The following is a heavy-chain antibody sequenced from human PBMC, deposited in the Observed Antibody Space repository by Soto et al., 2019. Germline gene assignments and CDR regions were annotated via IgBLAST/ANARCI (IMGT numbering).Heavy chain of an antibody. J-gene: IGHJ4*02. CDR1: GDSMRSFY. Sequence: SETLSLTCTVYGDSMRSFYWSWIRQPPGKGLEWIGNIYYSGSTNCNPSRKSRVTMSVDMSRNQVSLKLSSVTAADTAVYYCTRVGGYYGDYPNFDYWGQGALVTVSS. D-gene: IGHD4-17*01. CDR2: IYYSGST. V-gene: IGHV4-59*01. CDR3: TRVGGYYGDYPNFDY.